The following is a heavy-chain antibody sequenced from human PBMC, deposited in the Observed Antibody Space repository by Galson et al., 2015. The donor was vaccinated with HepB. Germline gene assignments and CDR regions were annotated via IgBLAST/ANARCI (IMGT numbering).Heavy chain of an antibody. J-gene: IGHJ2*01. CDR2: IREGGDRT. V-gene: IGHV3-23*01. CDR1: GFTFSNYA. Sequence: SLRLSCAASGFTFSNYAMSWLRQAPGKGLEWVSAIREGGDRTYYADSVKGRFTISRDNSKNTVYLHMSSLRVEDTALYYCARVPLYSYCSGGSCYSEFGYFDLWGRGTLVTVSS. CDR3: ARVPLYSYCSGGSCYSEFGYFDL. D-gene: IGHD2-15*01.